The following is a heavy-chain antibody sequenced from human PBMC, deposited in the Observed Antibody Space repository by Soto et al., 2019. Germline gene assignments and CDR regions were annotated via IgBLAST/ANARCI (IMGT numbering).Heavy chain of an antibody. CDR2: ISYDGSNK. CDR3: ARESPMLRCLDY. V-gene: IGHV3-30-3*01. D-gene: IGHD4-17*01. CDR1: GFTFSSYA. J-gene: IGHJ4*02. Sequence: PGGSLRLSCAASGFTFSSYAMHWVRQAPGKGLEWVAVISYDGSNKYYADSVKGRFTISRDNSKNTLYLQMNSLRAEDTAVYYCARESPMLRCLDYWGQGTLVTVSS.